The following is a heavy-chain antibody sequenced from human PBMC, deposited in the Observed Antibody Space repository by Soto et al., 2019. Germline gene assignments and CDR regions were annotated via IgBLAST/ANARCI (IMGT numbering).Heavy chain of an antibody. CDR2: ISYDENNK. J-gene: IGHJ6*02. V-gene: IGHV3-30*03. CDR3: ARSTTWAPNYYYYALDV. CDR1: GFIFSSYG. Sequence: QVQLVEAGGGVGQPGRSLRLSCAASGFIFSSYGMHWVRQAPGKGLEWVAVISYDENNKHYADSVKGRFTISRDNSKNTLYLQMNSLRVEDTAVYYCARSTTWAPNYYYYALDVWGQGTTVTVSS. D-gene: IGHD1-1*01.